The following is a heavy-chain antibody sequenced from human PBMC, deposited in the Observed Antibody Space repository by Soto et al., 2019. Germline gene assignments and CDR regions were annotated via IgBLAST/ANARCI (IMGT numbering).Heavy chain of an antibody. D-gene: IGHD1-1*01. J-gene: IGHJ4*02. Sequence: GGSLRLSCAASGFTFSNNAMNWIRQAPGKGLEWIGYSSNSGSFTRYADSVKGRFSISRDNAKNSLYLQMNSLRDDDTAIYYCVRSGDNYNLLDYWGQGTPVTVSS. CDR3: VRSGDNYNLLDY. V-gene: IGHV3-11*06. CDR2: SSNSGSFT. CDR1: GFTFSNNA.